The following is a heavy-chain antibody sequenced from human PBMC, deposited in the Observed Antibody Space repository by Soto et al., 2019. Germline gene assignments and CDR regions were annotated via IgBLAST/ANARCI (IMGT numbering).Heavy chain of an antibody. J-gene: IGHJ4*02. CDR1: GESLNYYY. CDR3: ARAMFSDRIAN. V-gene: IGHV4-34*01. CDR2: FYQGGST. D-gene: IGHD3-10*02. Sequence: HVQVQQWGAGLLKPSDTLSLTCAVYGESLNYYYWSWIRQAPGKGLEWIGEFYQGGSTHYNPSVKRRVTISVDMYSQQFSLKLTSVTAADSATFSCARAMFSDRIANWGQGTLVTVSS.